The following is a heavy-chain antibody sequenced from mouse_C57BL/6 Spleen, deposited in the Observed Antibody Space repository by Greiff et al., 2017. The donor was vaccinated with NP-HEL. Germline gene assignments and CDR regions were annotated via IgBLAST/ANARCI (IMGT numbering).Heavy chain of an antibody. CDR1: GFTFSSYT. CDR3: ARHDREGFAY. V-gene: IGHV5-9*01. J-gene: IGHJ3*01. Sequence: EVKVEESGGGLVKPGGSLKLSCAASGFTFSSYTMSWVRQTPEKRLEWVATISGGGGNTYYPDSVKGRFTISRDNAKNTLYLQMSSLRSEDTALYYCARHDREGFAYWGQGTLVTVSA. CDR2: ISGGGGNT.